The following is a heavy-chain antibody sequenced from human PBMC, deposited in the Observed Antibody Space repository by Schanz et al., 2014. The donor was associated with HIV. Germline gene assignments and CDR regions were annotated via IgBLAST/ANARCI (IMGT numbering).Heavy chain of an antibody. CDR2: ISASGST. D-gene: IGHD3-3*01. V-gene: IGHV4-4*07. Sequence: QVQLQESGPGLVKPSETLSLTCTVSGGSVSGHYWSWIRQPAGKGLEWIGRISASGSTNYNPSLKSRVAMSVDTSKNQFPLNLNSVTAADSAVYYCASSITISGVVYAMDVWGQGTPVTVSS. CDR3: ASSITISGVVYAMDV. CDR1: GGSVSGHY. J-gene: IGHJ6*02.